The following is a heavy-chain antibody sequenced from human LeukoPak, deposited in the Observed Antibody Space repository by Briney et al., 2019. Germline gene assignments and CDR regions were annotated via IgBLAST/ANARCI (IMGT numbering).Heavy chain of an antibody. V-gene: IGHV5-51*01. J-gene: IGHJ4*02. CDR1: GYSFTRYW. D-gene: IGHD6-19*01. Sequence: GESLKISCKGSGYSFTRYWIGWVRQMPGKGLEWMGIIYPGDSDTRYSPSFQGQVTISADKSISTAYLQWSSLKASDTAMYYCARQRRSSGWPNDYWGQGTLVTVSS. CDR3: ARQRRSSGWPNDY. CDR2: IYPGDSDT.